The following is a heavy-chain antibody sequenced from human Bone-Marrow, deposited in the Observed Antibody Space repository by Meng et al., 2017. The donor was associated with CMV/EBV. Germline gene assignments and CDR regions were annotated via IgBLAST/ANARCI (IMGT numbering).Heavy chain of an antibody. D-gene: IGHD6-6*01. J-gene: IGHJ4*02. CDR3: AREEYFCSSGDY. CDR1: GYTFTGYY. CDR2: INPNSGGT. V-gene: IGHV1-2*02. Sequence: ASVKVSCKASGYTFTGYYMHWVRQAPGQGLEWMGWINPNSGGTNYAQKFQGRVTMTRDTSISTAYMELSRLRSDDTAVYYCAREEYFCSSGDYWGQGTLVTVSS.